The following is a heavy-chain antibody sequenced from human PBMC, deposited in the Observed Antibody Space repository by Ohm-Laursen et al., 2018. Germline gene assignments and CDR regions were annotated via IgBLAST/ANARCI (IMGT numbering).Heavy chain of an antibody. V-gene: IGHV1-69*13. CDR1: GGTFSSYA. CDR3: ARSIAAAGTGWFDP. J-gene: IGHJ5*02. D-gene: IGHD6-13*01. CDR2: IIPIFGTA. Sequence: SVKVSCKASGGTFSSYAISWVRQAPGQGLEWMGGIIPIFGTANYAQKFQGRVTITADESTSTAYMELSSLRSEDTAVYYCARSIAAAGTGWFDPWGQGTLVTVSS.